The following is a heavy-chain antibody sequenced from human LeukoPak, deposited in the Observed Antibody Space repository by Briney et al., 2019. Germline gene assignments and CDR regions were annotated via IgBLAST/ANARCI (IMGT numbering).Heavy chain of an antibody. CDR2: IKPDGSEK. D-gene: IGHD2-21*02. CDR1: AFTFRTYW. CDR3: ARESLPAYCGGDCYGDAFDI. Sequence: PGGSLRLSCAASAFTFRTYWMSWVRQAPGKGLEWVAMIKPDGSEKYYVDSVKGLFTISRDNAKNSLYLQMTSLRAEDTAVYYCARESLPAYCGGDCYGDAFDIWGQGTMVTVSS. J-gene: IGHJ3*02. V-gene: IGHV3-7*05.